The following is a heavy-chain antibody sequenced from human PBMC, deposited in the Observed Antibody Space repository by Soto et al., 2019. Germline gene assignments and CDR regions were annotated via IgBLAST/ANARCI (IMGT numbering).Heavy chain of an antibody. Sequence: GGSLRLSCAASGFTFSSYAMSWVRQAPGKGLEWVSAISGSGGSTYYADSVKGRFTISRDNSKNTLYLQMNSLRAEDTAVYYCARVSGSYWDYYYGMDVWGQGTTVTVSS. V-gene: IGHV3-23*01. CDR1: GFTFSSYA. D-gene: IGHD1-26*01. CDR3: ARVSGSYWDYYYGMDV. CDR2: ISGSGGST. J-gene: IGHJ6*02.